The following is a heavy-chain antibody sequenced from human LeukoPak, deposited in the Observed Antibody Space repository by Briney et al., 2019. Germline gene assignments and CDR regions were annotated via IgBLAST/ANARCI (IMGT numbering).Heavy chain of an antibody. J-gene: IGHJ3*02. CDR1: GFTVSSNY. D-gene: IGHD2-8*02. CDR2: IYSGGST. CDR3: ARSVLVVPDTSGEHDAFDM. V-gene: IGHV3-53*01. Sequence: GGSLRLSCAASGFTVSSNYMSWVRQAPGQGLEWVSVIYSGGSTYYADSVKGRFTISRDNSKNTLYLQMNSLRAEDTAVYYCARSVLVVPDTSGEHDAFDMWGQGTMVTVSS.